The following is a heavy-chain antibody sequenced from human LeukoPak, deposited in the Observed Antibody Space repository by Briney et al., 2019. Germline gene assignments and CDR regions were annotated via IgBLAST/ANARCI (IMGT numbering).Heavy chain of an antibody. CDR1: GYTFTGYY. CDR3: ARDLKYQLLLGWFDP. V-gene: IGHV1-2*06. J-gene: IGHJ5*02. CDR2: INPNNGAT. D-gene: IGHD2-21*01. Sequence: VASVKVSCKASGYTFTGYYIHWVRQAPGQGLEWMGQINPNNGATNYAQKFQGRVTVTRDTSISIVYMELRRLRSDDTAVYYCARDLKYQLLLGWFDPWGQGSLVTVSS.